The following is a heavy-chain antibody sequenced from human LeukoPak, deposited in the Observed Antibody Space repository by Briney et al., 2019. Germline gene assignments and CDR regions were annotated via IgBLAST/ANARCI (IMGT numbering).Heavy chain of an antibody. J-gene: IGHJ4*02. CDR1: YN. Sequence: YNWSWIRQPPGKGLEWVSYISSSSSTIYYADSVKGRFTISRDNAKNSLYLQMNSLRAEDTAVYYCARDIPGDSGSDYWGQGTLVTVSS. V-gene: IGHV3-48*04. D-gene: IGHD6-19*01. CDR3: ARDIPGDSGSDY. CDR2: ISSSSSTI.